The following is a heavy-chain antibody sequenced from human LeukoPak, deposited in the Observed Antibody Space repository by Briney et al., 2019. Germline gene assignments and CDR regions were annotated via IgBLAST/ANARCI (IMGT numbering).Heavy chain of an antibody. Sequence: SSETLSLTCTVSGGSVSSGSYYWSWIRQPPGKGLEWIGYIYYSGSTNYNPSLKSRVTISVDTSKNQFSLKLSSVTAADTAVYYCARTYSSSWYIWFTPGAREPWSPSPQ. J-gene: IGHJ5*02. CDR2: IYYSGST. CDR3: ARTYSSSWYIWFTP. CDR1: GGSVSSGSYY. D-gene: IGHD6-13*01. V-gene: IGHV4-61*01.